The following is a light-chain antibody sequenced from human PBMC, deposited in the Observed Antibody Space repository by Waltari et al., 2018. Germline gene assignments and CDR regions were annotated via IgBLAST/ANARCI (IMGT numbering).Light chain of an antibody. CDR1: SGHTSYA. J-gene: IGLJ2*01. CDR2: VNSDGGH. Sequence: QLVVTQSPSASASLGASVKLTCTLSSGHTSYAIAWHHQQSEKGPRFLMRVNSDGGHTKGDGIPGRFSVSSSGAERYLTISSVQSEDEGYYYCQTWDTEVVVFGGGTKVTVL. V-gene: IGLV4-69*01. CDR3: QTWDTEVVV.